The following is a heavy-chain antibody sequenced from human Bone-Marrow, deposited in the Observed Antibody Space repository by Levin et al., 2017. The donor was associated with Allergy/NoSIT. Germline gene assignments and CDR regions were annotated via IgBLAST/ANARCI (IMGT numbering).Heavy chain of an antibody. CDR1: GFSLSSTGMC. CDR3: ARNCLVGHPPTYTVDV. J-gene: IGHJ6*02. V-gene: IGHV2-70*13. D-gene: IGHD3-16*01. Sequence: QTLSLTCPFSGFSLSSTGMCVSWIRQPPGKALEWLGLIDWDDDKFYSSSLRTRVTISKDPSKNQVVLNMTNMDPVATGTYSCARNCLVGHPPTYTVDVWGQGTMVIVSS. CDR2: IDWDDDK.